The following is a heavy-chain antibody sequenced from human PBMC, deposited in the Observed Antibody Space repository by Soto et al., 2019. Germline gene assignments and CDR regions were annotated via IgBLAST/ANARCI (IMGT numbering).Heavy chain of an antibody. CDR3: ALTTYDSSGYYDDD. CDR1: GFTVSSNY. V-gene: IGHV3-66*01. CDR2: IYSGGSI. D-gene: IGHD3-22*01. Sequence: EVQLVESGGGLVQPGGSLRLSCAASGFTVSSNYMTWVRQAPGKGLEWVSVIYSGGSIYYADSAKGRFTISRDNSKNTLYLQMNSLRAEDTAVYYCALTTYDSSGYYDDDWGQGTLVTVSS. J-gene: IGHJ4*02.